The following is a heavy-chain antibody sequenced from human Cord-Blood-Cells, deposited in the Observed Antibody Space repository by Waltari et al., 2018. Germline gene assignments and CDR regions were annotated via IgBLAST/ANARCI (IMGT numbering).Heavy chain of an antibody. V-gene: IGHV4-34*01. CDR1: GGSFSGYY. CDR2: INHSGST. CDR3: ARHGGSWYYFDY. J-gene: IGHJ4*02. Sequence: QVQLQQWGAGLLKPSETLSLTCAVYGGSFSGYYWSWIRQPPGKGLEWIGEINHSGSTNYNPSLKSRVNISVDTSKNQFSLKLSSVTAADTAVYYCARHGGSWYYFDYWGQGTLVTVSS. D-gene: IGHD6-13*01.